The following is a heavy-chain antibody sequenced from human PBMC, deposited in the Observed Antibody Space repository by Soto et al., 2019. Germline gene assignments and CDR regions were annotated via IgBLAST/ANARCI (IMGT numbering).Heavy chain of an antibody. J-gene: IGHJ4*02. CDR3: ARLGRWLQALDS. CDR1: GGSISDYY. Sequence: SETLSLTSTVSGGSISDYYWSWIRQPPGKGLEWVGYIYYTGSTTYNPSLKSRLTLSVDTSKNQFSLKLRSVSAADTAVYYCARLGRWLQALDSWGQGTLVTVSS. V-gene: IGHV4-59*08. D-gene: IGHD5-12*01. CDR2: IYYTGST.